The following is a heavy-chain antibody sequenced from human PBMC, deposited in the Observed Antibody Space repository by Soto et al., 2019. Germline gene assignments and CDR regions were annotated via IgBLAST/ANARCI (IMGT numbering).Heavy chain of an antibody. Sequence: QVQLVQSGAEVKKPGASVKVSCKASGYTFTGYYMHWVRQAPGQGLEWMGWINPNSGGTNYAQKFQGWVTMTRDTSISTAYMELSRLRSHDTAVYYCARDQSLTIFGVVSESYGMDVWGQGTTVTVSS. V-gene: IGHV1-2*04. D-gene: IGHD3-3*01. CDR3: ARDQSLTIFGVVSESYGMDV. CDR1: GYTFTGYY. CDR2: INPNSGGT. J-gene: IGHJ6*02.